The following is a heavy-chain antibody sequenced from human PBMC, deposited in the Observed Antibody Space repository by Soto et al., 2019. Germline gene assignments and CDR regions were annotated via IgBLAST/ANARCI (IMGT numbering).Heavy chain of an antibody. CDR1: GGSISSSNW. D-gene: IGHD6-19*01. Sequence: SSETLSLTCAVSGGSISSSNWWSWVRQPPGKGLEWIGEIYHSGSTNYNPSLKSRVTISVDKSKNQFSLKLSSVTAADTAVYYCASQDSSGWYFDYWGQGTLVTVSS. CDR2: IYHSGST. CDR3: ASQDSSGWYFDY. J-gene: IGHJ4*02. V-gene: IGHV4-4*02.